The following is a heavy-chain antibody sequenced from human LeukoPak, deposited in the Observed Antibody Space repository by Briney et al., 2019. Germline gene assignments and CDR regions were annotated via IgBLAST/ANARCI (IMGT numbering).Heavy chain of an antibody. Sequence: ASVKVSCKASGYAFTSYYMHWVRQAPGQGLEWMGIINPSGGSTSYAQKFQGRVTMTRDTSTSTVYMELSSLRSEDTAVYYCARAGIAVALGYWGQGTLVTVSS. D-gene: IGHD6-19*01. J-gene: IGHJ4*02. CDR1: GYAFTSYY. V-gene: IGHV1-46*01. CDR3: ARAGIAVALGY. CDR2: INPSGGST.